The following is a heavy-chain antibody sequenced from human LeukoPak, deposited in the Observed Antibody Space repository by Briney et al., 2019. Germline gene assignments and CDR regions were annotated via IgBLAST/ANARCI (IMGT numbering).Heavy chain of an antibody. CDR2: IYYSGST. V-gene: IGHV4-59*01. Sequence: SETLSLTCTVSGGSISSYYWSWIRQPPGKGLEWIGYIYYSGSTNYNPSLKSRVTISVDTSKNQFSLKLSSVTAADTAVYYCARASGLPPHTPFDYWGQGTLVTVSS. CDR1: GGSISSYY. J-gene: IGHJ4*02. CDR3: ARASGLPPHTPFDY.